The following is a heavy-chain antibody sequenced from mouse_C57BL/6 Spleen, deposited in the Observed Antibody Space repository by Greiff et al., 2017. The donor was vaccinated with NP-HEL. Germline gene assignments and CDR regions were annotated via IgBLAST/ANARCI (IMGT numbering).Heavy chain of an antibody. CDR3: ASGSSYVGWYFDV. CDR2: IHPNSGST. V-gene: IGHV1-64*01. Sequence: QVQLQQSGAELVKPGASVKLSCKASGYTFTSYWMHWVKQRPGQGLEWIGMIHPNSGSTNYNEKFKSKAILTVDKSSSTAYMQRSSLTSEDSAVYYCASGSSYVGWYFDVWGTGTTVTVSS. CDR1: GYTFTSYW. D-gene: IGHD1-1*01. J-gene: IGHJ1*03.